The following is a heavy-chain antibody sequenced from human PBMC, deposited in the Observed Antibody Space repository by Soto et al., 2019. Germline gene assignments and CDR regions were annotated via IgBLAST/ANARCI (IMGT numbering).Heavy chain of an antibody. V-gene: IGHV3-11*06. CDR3: ASSADTAMVIVNYYYGMDV. CDR1: GFTFSDYY. CDR2: ISSSSSYI. J-gene: IGHJ6*02. D-gene: IGHD5-18*01. Sequence: GGSLRLSCAASGFTFSDYYMSWIRQAPGKGLEWVSYISSSSSYIYYADSVKGRFTISRDNAKNSLYLQMNSLRAEDTAVYYCASSADTAMVIVNYYYGMDVWGQGTTVTVSS.